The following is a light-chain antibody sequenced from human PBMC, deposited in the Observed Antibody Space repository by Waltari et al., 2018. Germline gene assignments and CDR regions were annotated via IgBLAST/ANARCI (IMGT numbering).Light chain of an antibody. CDR3: VLYMGSGYVV. Sequence: QTVVTQEPSFSVSPGGTVTLPCGLSSGSASTSYYPSWYQQTPGQAPRTLIYSTNTRSSGVPDRFSGSILGNKAALTITGAQADDESDYYCVLYMGSGYVVFGGGTKLTVL. CDR2: STN. V-gene: IGLV8-61*01. CDR1: SGSASTSYY. J-gene: IGLJ2*01.